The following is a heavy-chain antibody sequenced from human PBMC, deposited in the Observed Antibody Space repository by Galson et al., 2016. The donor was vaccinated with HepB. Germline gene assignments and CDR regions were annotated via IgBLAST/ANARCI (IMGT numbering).Heavy chain of an antibody. CDR3: ARENDGYSFEF. CDR1: GFTFSRHW. J-gene: IGHJ4*02. V-gene: IGHV3-74*01. Sequence: SLRLSCAASGFTFSRHWMHWARQAPGKGLVWVSRIKGDGRHTVYADSVQGRFSISRDNAKNTLYLQMNSLRAEDTAVYYCARENDGYSFEFWGQGTLVTVSS. D-gene: IGHD5-18*01. CDR2: IKGDGRHT.